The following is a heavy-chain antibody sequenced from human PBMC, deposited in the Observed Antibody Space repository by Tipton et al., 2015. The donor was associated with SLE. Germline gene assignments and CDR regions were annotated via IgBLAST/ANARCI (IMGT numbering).Heavy chain of an antibody. CDR2: ISTYNGNT. D-gene: IGHD5-18*01. CDR1: GYTFTTYG. V-gene: IGHV1-18*01. J-gene: IGHJ4*02. Sequence: QSGAEVKKPGASVRVSCKASGYTFTTYGISWVRQAPGQGLEWMGWISTYNGNTNYAQKLQGRVTMTSDTSTSTAYMELRSLRSDDTAIYYCARFRVDTAMGVFVFLGQGSLVTVSS. CDR3: ARFRVDTAMGVFVF.